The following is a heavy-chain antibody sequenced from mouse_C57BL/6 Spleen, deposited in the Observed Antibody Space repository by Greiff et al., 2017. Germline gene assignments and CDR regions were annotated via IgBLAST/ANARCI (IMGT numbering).Heavy chain of an antibody. V-gene: IGHV1-69*01. CDR1: GYTFTSYW. CDR3: ARNEGGGYYPSWFAY. Sequence: VKLQQPGAELVMPGASVKLSCKASGYTFTSYWMHWVKQRPGQGLEWIGEIDPSDSYTNYNQKFKGKYTLTVDKSSSTAYMQLSSLTSEDSAVYYCARNEGGGYYPSWFAYWGQGTLVTVSA. J-gene: IGHJ3*01. CDR2: IDPSDSYT. D-gene: IGHD2-3*01.